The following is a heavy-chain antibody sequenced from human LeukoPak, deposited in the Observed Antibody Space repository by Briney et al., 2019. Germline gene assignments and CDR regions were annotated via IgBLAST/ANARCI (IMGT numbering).Heavy chain of an antibody. J-gene: IGHJ6*04. Sequence: GASVKVSCKASGYTFTSYAMHWVRQAPGQRLELMGWINAGNGNTKYSQKFQGRVTITRDTSVSTAYMELSSLRSEDTAVYYCASGYYYGSGSYAGMDVWGKGTTVTVSS. CDR1: GYTFTSYA. CDR3: ASGYYYGSGSYAGMDV. V-gene: IGHV1-3*01. D-gene: IGHD3-10*01. CDR2: INAGNGNT.